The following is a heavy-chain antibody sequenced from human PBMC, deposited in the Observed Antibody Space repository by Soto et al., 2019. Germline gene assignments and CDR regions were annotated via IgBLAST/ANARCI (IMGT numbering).Heavy chain of an antibody. J-gene: IGHJ4*02. CDR2: INTHNGHT. D-gene: IGHD2-2*02. CDR1: GYTFTDYS. CDR3: ARTHTWAY. Sequence: QVQLVQSGAEVKKPGASVKVSCKTSGYTFTDYSMNWVRQAPGQRLEWMGWINTHNGHTQYSPRFDDRVTMTTDPSTSTAYMELKGLRSDDTAVYYCARTHTWAYWGQGTLVTVSS. V-gene: IGHV1-18*04.